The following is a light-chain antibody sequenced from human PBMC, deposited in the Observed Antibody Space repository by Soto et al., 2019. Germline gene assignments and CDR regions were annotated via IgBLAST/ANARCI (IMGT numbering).Light chain of an antibody. CDR2: NVY. V-gene: IGLV2-14*03. CDR3: SSYTISRTYV. J-gene: IGLJ1*01. CDR1: NSDVGSYNY. Sequence: ALTQPASVSGSPGQSITISCTGTNSDVGSYNYVSWHQQHPGKAPKLMIYNVYDRPSGISNRFSGSKSGNTASLTISGLQGEDEADYYCSSYTISRTYVFGTGTKVTVL.